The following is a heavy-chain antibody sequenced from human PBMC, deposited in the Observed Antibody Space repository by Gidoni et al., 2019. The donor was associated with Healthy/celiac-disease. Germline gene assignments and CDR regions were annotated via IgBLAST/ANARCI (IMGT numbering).Heavy chain of an antibody. D-gene: IGHD6-19*01. J-gene: IGHJ5*02. CDR2: ISWNSGSI. CDR3: AKDIKDSSGWYLPWFDP. V-gene: IGHV3-9*01. CDR1: GFTFVDYA. Sequence: EVQLVESGGGLVQPGRSLRLSCAASGFTFVDYAMHWVRQAPGKGLEWVSGISWNSGSIGYADSVKGRFTISRDNAKNSLYLQMNSLRAEDTALYYCAKDIKDSSGWYLPWFDPWGQGTLVTVSS.